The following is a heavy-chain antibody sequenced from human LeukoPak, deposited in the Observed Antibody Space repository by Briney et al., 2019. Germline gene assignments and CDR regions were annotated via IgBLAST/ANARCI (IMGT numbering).Heavy chain of an antibody. J-gene: IGHJ3*02. D-gene: IGHD1-14*01. Sequence: SETLSLTCAVYGGSFSGYYWSWIRQPAGRGLEWIGRIHTTGSANCNPSLKSRVTISVDTSKNQFSLMLTSVTAADTAVYYCAKGPATPESAALDIWGQGTMVTVSS. V-gene: IGHV4-59*10. CDR1: GGSFSGYY. CDR2: IHTTGSA. CDR3: AKGPATPESAALDI.